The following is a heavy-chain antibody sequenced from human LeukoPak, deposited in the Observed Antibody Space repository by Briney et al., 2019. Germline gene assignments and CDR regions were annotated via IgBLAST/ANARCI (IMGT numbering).Heavy chain of an antibody. CDR1: GFTFSIYS. D-gene: IGHD4-23*01. CDR2: ISSSSSYI. V-gene: IGHV3-21*01. Sequence: GGSLRLSCAASGFTFSIYSINWVRQAPGKGLEWVSSISSSSSYIYYADSVKGRFTISRDNAKNSLYLQMNSLRAEDTAVYYCARDHSYGGNSGIFDYWGQGTLVTVSS. J-gene: IGHJ4*02. CDR3: ARDHSYGGNSGIFDY.